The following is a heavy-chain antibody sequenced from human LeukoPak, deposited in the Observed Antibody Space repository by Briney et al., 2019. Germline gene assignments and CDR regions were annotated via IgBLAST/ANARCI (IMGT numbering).Heavy chain of an antibody. J-gene: IGHJ4*02. CDR3: VKSPHASSSYFHY. D-gene: IGHD6-13*01. CDR2: INSNGDIT. Sequence: GGSLRLSCSASGFTFSSYAMHWVRQAPGKGLEYVSAINSNGDITDYADSVKGRFTISRDNSKNTLHLQMSSLTVEDTAVYYCVKSPHASSSYFHYWGQGTLVTVSS. V-gene: IGHV3-64D*06. CDR1: GFTFSSYA.